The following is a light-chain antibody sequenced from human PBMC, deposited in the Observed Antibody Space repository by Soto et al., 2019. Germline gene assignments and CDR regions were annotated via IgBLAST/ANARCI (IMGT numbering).Light chain of an antibody. CDR2: EGS. CDR1: SSDVGSYNL. V-gene: IGLV2-23*01. CDR3: CSYAGSSTHYV. J-gene: IGLJ1*01. Sequence: QSALXQPASVSGSPGQSITISCTGTSSDVGSYNLVSWYQQHPGKAPKLMIYEGSKRPSGVSNRFSGSKSGNTASLTISGLQAEDEADYYCCSYAGSSTHYVFGTGTKVTVL.